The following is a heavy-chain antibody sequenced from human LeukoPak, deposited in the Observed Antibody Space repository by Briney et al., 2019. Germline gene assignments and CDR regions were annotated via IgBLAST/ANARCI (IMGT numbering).Heavy chain of an antibody. D-gene: IGHD3-10*01. CDR1: GFSFSNYW. CDR2: INSDGSIT. Sequence: GGSLRLSCAASGFSFSNYWMHWFRQAPGKGLVWVSRINSDGSITTYADSVKGRFTISRDNAKNTLYLQMNSLRAEDTAVYYCAKDPSGNTDYWGQGTLVTVSS. CDR3: AKDPSGNTDY. V-gene: IGHV3-74*01. J-gene: IGHJ4*02.